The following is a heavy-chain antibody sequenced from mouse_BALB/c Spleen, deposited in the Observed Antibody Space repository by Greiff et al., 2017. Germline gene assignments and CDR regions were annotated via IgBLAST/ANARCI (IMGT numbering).Heavy chain of an antibody. J-gene: IGHJ3*01. CDR1: GFNIKDTY. CDR3: ASSYYRYDWFAY. Sequence: EVMLVESGAELVKPGASVKLSCTASGFNIKDTYMHWVKQRPEQGLEWIGRIDPANGNTKYDPKFQGKATITADTSSNTAYLQLSSLTSEDTAVYYCASSYYRYDWFAYWGQGTLVTVSA. V-gene: IGHV14-3*02. D-gene: IGHD2-14*01. CDR2: IDPANGNT.